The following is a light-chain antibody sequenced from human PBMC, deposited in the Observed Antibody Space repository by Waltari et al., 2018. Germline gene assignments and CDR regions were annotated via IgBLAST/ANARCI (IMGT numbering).Light chain of an antibody. CDR2: DVN. Sequence: QSALTQPRSVSASPGQSVTISCTGGSSDVAVQKYVSWYQQHPDKAPRLIIYDVNKRPSGVPDRFSGSKSGSTASLAISGLQGEDEADYYCSSYSSDSTVLFGGGTKVTVL. CDR3: SSYSSDSTVL. V-gene: IGLV2-11*01. CDR1: SSDVAVQKY. J-gene: IGLJ2*01.